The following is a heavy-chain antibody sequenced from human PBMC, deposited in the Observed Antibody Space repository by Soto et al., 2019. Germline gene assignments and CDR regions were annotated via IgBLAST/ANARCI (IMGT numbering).Heavy chain of an antibody. CDR3: AIVITKIAAAAFDP. J-gene: IGHJ5*02. CDR2: INSDGSST. CDR1: GFTFSSYW. Sequence: GGSLRLSCAASGFTFSSYWMHWVRQAPGKGLVWVSRINSDGSSTSYADSVKGRFTISRDNAKNTLYLQMNSLRAEDTAVYYCAIVITKIAAAAFDPWGQGTLVTVSS. D-gene: IGHD6-13*01. V-gene: IGHV3-74*01.